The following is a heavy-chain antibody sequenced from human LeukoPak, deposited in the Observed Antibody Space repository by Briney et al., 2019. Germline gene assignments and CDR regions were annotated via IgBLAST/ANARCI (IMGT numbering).Heavy chain of an antibody. CDR2: ISSSSSTI. J-gene: IGHJ5*02. CDR3: ARGSHRIEYRRSAAFDP. V-gene: IGHV3-48*04. D-gene: IGHD6-6*01. CDR1: GIIFRRYS. Sequence: PGGSLRLSCEASGIIFRRYSMTWVRQAPGKGLEWVSYISSSSSTIYYADSVKGRFTISRDNAKNSLYLQMNSLRAEDTAVYYCARGSHRIEYRRSAAFDPWGQGTLVTVSS.